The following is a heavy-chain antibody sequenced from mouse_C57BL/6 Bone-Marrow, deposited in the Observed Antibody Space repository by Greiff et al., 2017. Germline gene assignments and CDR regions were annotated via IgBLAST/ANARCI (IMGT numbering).Heavy chain of an antibody. Sequence: EVKLMESGGGLVKPGGSLKLSCAASGFTFSDYGMHWVRQAPEKGLEWVAYISSGSSTIYYADTVKGRFTISRDNAKNTLFLQMTSLRSEDTAMYYCASYGSSFAYWGQGTLVTVSA. CDR3: ASYGSSFAY. J-gene: IGHJ3*01. CDR1: GFTFSDYG. CDR2: ISSGSSTI. D-gene: IGHD1-1*01. V-gene: IGHV5-17*01.